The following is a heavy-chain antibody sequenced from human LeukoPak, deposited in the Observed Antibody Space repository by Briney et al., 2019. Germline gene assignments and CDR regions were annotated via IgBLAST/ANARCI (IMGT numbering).Heavy chain of an antibody. D-gene: IGHD2-21*01. CDR3: ARDPIHREDYHAA. CDR1: GPSISSFY. V-gene: IGHV4-59*01. Sequence: SETLSLTCTISGPSISSFYWSWIRQPPGKGLEWIGSINYSGNTNCNPSLKSRVTISIDTSKNQISLNLRSATAADTAVYYCARDPIHREDYHAAWGQGALVSVSS. J-gene: IGHJ5*02. CDR2: INYSGNT.